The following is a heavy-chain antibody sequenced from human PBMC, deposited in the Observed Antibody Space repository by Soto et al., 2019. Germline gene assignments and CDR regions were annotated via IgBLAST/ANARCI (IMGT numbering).Heavy chain of an antibody. CDR3: ARVILHGSSWFRSPTVYGMDV. J-gene: IGHJ6*02. Sequence: LRLSCAASGFTFSSYWMHWVRQAPGKGLVWVSRINSDGSSTSYADSVKGRFTISRDNAKNTLYLQMNSLRAEDTAVYYCARVILHGSSWFRSPTVYGMDVWGQGTTVTVSS. V-gene: IGHV3-74*01. CDR2: INSDGSST. CDR1: GFTFSSYW. D-gene: IGHD6-13*01.